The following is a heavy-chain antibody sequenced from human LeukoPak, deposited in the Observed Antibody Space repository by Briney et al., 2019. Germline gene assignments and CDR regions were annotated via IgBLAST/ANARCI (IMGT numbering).Heavy chain of an antibody. CDR1: GFTFSSYW. Sequence: PGGSLRLSCAASGFTFSSYWMSWVRQAPGKGLEWVANIKQDGSEKYYVDSVKGRFTISRDNAKNSLYLQMGSLRVEDTAVYYCARGGLDGWIHLWPSSHFDYWGQGTLVTVSS. CDR3: ARGGLDGWIHLWPSSHFDY. V-gene: IGHV3-7*01. J-gene: IGHJ4*02. CDR2: IKQDGSEK. D-gene: IGHD5-18*01.